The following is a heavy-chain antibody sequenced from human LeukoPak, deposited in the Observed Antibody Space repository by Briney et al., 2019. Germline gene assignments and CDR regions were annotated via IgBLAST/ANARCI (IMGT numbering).Heavy chain of an antibody. CDR3: ARLSKGIVVVTAVDAFDI. CDR2: IYYSGST. Sequence: SETLSLTCTVSGGSIRSYYWSWIRQPPGKGLEWIGSIYYSGSTYYNPSLKSRVTISVDTSKNQFSLKLSSVTAADTAVYYCARLSKGIVVVTAVDAFDIWGQGTMVTVSS. D-gene: IGHD2-21*02. V-gene: IGHV4-59*05. CDR1: GGSIRSYY. J-gene: IGHJ3*02.